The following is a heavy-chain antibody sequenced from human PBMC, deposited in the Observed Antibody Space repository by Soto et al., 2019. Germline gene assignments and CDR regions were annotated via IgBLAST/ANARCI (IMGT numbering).Heavy chain of an antibody. V-gene: IGHV1-69*01. J-gene: IGHJ6*02. CDR3: ARNGTYSASLSQYSGMDV. CDR2: IVPMLGTP. Sequence: QVQLVQSGAEVKEPGSSVRVSCKASGGTFDNFIMNWVRQTPGQGLEWMGGIVPMLGTPTYAEKFKGRVTICATGSTSTMYMEVTSVRSDDTAIYYCARNGTYSASLSQYSGMDVWGQGTTVTVSS. D-gene: IGHD5-12*01. CDR1: GGTFDNFI.